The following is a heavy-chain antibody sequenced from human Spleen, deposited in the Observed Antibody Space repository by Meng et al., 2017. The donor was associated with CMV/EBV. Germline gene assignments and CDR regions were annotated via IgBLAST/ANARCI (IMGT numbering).Heavy chain of an antibody. J-gene: IGHJ4*02. CDR2: IRYDGTMT. Sequence: CAASGFTFSTSGMHWVRQAPGKGLEWVAFIRYDGTMTYYADSVKGRLTVSRDNSKNTLFLQMNSLRPEDTAVYFCAKLITIFGVDDFWGQGTLVTVSS. V-gene: IGHV3-30*02. CDR3: AKLITIFGVDDF. CDR1: GFTFSTSG. D-gene: IGHD3-3*01.